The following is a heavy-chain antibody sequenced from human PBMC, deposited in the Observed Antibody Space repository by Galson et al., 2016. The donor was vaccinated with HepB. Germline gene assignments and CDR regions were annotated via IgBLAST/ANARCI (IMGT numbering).Heavy chain of an antibody. CDR1: GFTFNNYA. D-gene: IGHD3-16*01. J-gene: IGHJ5*02. V-gene: IGHV3-23*01. Sequence: LRLSCAASGFTFNNYAMSWVRQAPGKGLEWVSGISGSGTATYYPDSVKGRFTISRDNARNSLYLQMNSLRDEDTAVYYCARDRLGWLDLWGQGTLVTVSS. CDR3: ARDRLGWLDL. CDR2: ISGSGTAT.